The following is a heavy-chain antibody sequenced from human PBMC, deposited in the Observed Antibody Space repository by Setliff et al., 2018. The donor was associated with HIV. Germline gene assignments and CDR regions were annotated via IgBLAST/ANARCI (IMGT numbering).Heavy chain of an antibody. CDR2: ISPSGSYI. CDR3: ARGDTTPIYPNYMDV. D-gene: IGHD3-16*01. J-gene: IGHJ6*03. V-gene: IGHV3-21*01. CDR1: GFTFSSHN. Sequence: VGSLRLSCAASGFTFSSHNMNWVRQAPGKGLEWVSSISPSGSYIYYADSMKGRFTISRDNARNSLYLQMNSLRVEDTAVYYCARGDTTPIYPNYMDVWGKGTTVTVS.